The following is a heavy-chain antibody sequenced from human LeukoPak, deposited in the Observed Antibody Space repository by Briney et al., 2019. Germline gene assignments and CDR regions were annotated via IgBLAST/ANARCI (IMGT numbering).Heavy chain of an antibody. Sequence: GGSLRLSCAGSGFIFSSYALSWVRQAPGKGLEWVSAISTSGANTYYADSVRGWFTISRDNSKNTLYLQMNTLRAEDTAVYYCATTKEARRYFDYWGQGTLVTVSS. CDR3: ATTKEARRYFDY. J-gene: IGHJ4*02. V-gene: IGHV3-23*01. CDR1: GFIFSSYA. CDR2: ISTSGANT. D-gene: IGHD1-1*01.